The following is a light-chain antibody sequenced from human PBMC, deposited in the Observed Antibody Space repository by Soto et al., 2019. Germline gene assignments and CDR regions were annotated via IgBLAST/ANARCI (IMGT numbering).Light chain of an antibody. V-gene: IGLV2-14*03. CDR3: SSYRSPSALV. Sequence: QSALTQPASVSGSPGQSSTISCTGTSSDVGGYNYVSWYQQHPGKAPKLMIYGVSNLPSGVSHRFSGSKSGNTASLTISGLQAEDEADYYCSSYRSPSALVFGTGTKVTVL. CDR1: SSDVGGYNY. J-gene: IGLJ1*01. CDR2: GVS.